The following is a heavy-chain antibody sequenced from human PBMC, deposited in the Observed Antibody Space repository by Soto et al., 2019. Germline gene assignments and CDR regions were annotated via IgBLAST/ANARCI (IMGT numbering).Heavy chain of an antibody. CDR1: GGSISSGGYY. CDR2: IYYGGST. J-gene: IGHJ3*02. Sequence: SETLSLTCTVSGGSISSGGYYWSWIRQHPGKGLEWIGYIYYGGSTYYNPSLKSRVTISVDTSKNQFSLKLSSVTAADTAVYYCARGKNTIFGVVNYPDDAFDNRGQGTMVTVSS. CDR3: ARGKNTIFGVVNYPDDAFDN. D-gene: IGHD3-3*01. V-gene: IGHV4-31*03.